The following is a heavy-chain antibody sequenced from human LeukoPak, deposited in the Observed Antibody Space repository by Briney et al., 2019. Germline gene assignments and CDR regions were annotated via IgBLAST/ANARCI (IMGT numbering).Heavy chain of an antibody. CDR3: ARLQATVTIHAYFDY. J-gene: IGHJ4*01. V-gene: IGHV4-61*05. Sequence: SETLXLTCTVSGGSISSSSYYWGWIRQPPGKGLEWIGYIYYSGSTNYNPSLKSRVAISVDTSKNQFSLKLDSVTAADTAVYYCARLQATVTIHAYFDYWGQGTLVTVSS. CDR1: GGSISSSSYY. CDR2: IYYSGST. D-gene: IGHD4-17*01.